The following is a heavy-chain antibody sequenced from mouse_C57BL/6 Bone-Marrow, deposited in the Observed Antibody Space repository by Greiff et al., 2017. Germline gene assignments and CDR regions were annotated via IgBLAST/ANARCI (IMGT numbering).Heavy chain of an antibody. D-gene: IGHD3-3*01. CDR3: ARSRDGSNYFDY. Sequence: QVQLKESGAELARPGASVKLSCKASGYTFTSYGISWVKQRTGQGLEWVGEIYPRSGNTYYNEKFTGKATLTADKSSSTAYMELRSLTSEDSAVYFCARSRDGSNYFDYWGQGTTLTVSS. J-gene: IGHJ2*01. V-gene: IGHV1-81*01. CDR1: GYTFTSYG. CDR2: IYPRSGNT.